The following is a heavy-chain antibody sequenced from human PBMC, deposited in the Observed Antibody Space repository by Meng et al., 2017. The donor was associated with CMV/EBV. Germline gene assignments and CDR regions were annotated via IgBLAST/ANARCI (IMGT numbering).Heavy chain of an antibody. CDR1: GGSVSSGSYY. J-gene: IGHJ3*02. CDR2: IYYSGST. CDR3: ARDLYTIFGVTPGAFDI. D-gene: IGHD3-3*01. Sequence: GSLRLSCTVSGGSVSSGSYYWSWIRQPPGKGLEWIGYIYYSGSTNYNPSLKSRVTISVDTSKNQFSLKPSSVTAADTAVYYCARDLYTIFGVTPGAFDIWGQGTMVTVSS. V-gene: IGHV4-61*01.